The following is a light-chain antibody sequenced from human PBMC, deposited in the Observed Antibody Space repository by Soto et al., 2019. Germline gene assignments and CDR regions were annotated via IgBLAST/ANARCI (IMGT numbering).Light chain of an antibody. V-gene: IGKV1-9*01. CDR1: QGISNY. J-gene: IGKJ4*01. Sequence: IQLTQSPSSLSASVGDRVTITCRASQGISNYLAWYQQKPGKAPKLLIYITSTLQGGVPSRFSGSGSGTDFSLTISSLQSEDVATYYCQYLNSFPLTFGGGTKVEIK. CDR2: ITS. CDR3: QYLNSFPLT.